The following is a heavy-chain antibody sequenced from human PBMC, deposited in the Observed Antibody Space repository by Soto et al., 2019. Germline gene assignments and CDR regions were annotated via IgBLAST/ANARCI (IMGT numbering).Heavy chain of an antibody. D-gene: IGHD1-26*01. J-gene: IGHJ4*02. CDR3: AAPSSIVGATMDY. CDR1: GFTFTSSA. V-gene: IGHV1-58*02. Sequence: QMQLVQSGPEVKKPGTSVQVSCKASGFTFTSSAMQWVRQARGQRLEWIGWIVVGSGNTNYAQKLQERVTITRDMSNSTAYMELSSLRAEDTAVYYCAAPSSIVGATMDYWGQGTLVTVSS. CDR2: IVVGSGNT.